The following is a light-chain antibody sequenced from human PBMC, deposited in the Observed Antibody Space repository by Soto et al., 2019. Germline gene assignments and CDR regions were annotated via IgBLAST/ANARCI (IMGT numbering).Light chain of an antibody. Sequence: EIVLTHSPGTLAFSPLYIATLSFSSSQSINKAYLVWYQVKPGQAPRRLIYGASSRATGIPDRFSGRGFGTDFTLTISRLEPEDFAVYYCQNSGDFRWKFGQGTKVDIK. V-gene: IGKV3-20*01. J-gene: IGKJ1*01. CDR1: QSINKAY. CDR3: QNSGDFRWK. CDR2: GAS.